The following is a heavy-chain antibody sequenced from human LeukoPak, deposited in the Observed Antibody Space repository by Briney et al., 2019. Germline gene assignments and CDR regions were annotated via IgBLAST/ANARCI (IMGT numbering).Heavy chain of an antibody. J-gene: IGHJ4*02. CDR1: GGSISSGSYY. CDR3: ARGEITMVRGVIITKSPFDY. CDR2: IYTSGST. V-gene: IGHV4-61*02. D-gene: IGHD3-10*01. Sequence: PSQTLSLTCTVSGGSISSGSYYWRWIRQPAGRGLEWIGRIYTSGSTNYNPSLKSRVTISVDTSKNQFSLKLSSVTAADTAVYYCARGEITMVRGVIITKSPFDYWGQGTLVTVSS.